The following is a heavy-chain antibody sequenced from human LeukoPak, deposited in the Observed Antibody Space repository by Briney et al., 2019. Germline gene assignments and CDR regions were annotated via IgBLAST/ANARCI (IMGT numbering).Heavy chain of an antibody. Sequence: SETLSLTCTVSGDSISSYYWSWIRQPAGKGLEWIGRIYTRGSTKYNPSLKSRVTISVDTSKNQFSLKLSSVTAADTAVYYCARTYCGGDCRGYYYHYYMDVWGKGTTVTISS. D-gene: IGHD2-21*02. V-gene: IGHV4-4*07. CDR1: GDSISSYY. J-gene: IGHJ6*03. CDR3: ARTYCGGDCRGYYYHYYMDV. CDR2: IYTRGST.